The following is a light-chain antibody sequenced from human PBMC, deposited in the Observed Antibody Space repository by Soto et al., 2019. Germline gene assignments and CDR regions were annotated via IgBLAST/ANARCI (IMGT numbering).Light chain of an antibody. CDR2: DVN. J-gene: IGLJ1*01. V-gene: IGLV2-14*03. Sequence: QSVLTQPASVSGSPGQSITISCTGTSSDVGGYNYASWYQQHPGKAPKLMIFDVNNRPSGISSRFSGSKSGNTASLTISGLQAEDEADYYCCSYTRSTTYVFGTGTKVTVL. CDR3: CSYTRSTTYV. CDR1: SSDVGGYNY.